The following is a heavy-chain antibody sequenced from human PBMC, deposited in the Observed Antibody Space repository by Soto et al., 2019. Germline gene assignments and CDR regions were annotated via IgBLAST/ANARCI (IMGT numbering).Heavy chain of an antibody. D-gene: IGHD2-15*01. CDR3: ARDGLTCSGGSCYWFDP. Sequence: PSQTLSLTCAISGDSVSSNSAAWNWIRQSPSRGLEWLGRTYYRSKWYNDYAVSVKSRITINPDTSKNQFSLQLNSVTPEDTAVYYCARDGLTCSGGSCYWFDPWGQGTLVTVSS. CDR1: GDSVSSNSAA. V-gene: IGHV6-1*01. CDR2: TYYRSKWYN. J-gene: IGHJ5*02.